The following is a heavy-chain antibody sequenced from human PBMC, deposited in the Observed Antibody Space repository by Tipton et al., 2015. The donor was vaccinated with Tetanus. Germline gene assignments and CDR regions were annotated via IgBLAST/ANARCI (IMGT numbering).Heavy chain of an antibody. J-gene: IGHJ4*02. V-gene: IGHV4-39*01. D-gene: IGHD2-2*01. Sequence: TLSLTCTVSGDSISNSAYYWGWIRQPPGKGLEWIGSISFDGTTHYNPSLESGVTMSVDTSKNQFSLKLTSVTAADTAVYHCARNPCVEKADIIDFFDYWGRGTLVTVSS. CDR2: ISFDGTT. CDR1: GDSISNSAYY. CDR3: ARNPCVEKADIIDFFDY.